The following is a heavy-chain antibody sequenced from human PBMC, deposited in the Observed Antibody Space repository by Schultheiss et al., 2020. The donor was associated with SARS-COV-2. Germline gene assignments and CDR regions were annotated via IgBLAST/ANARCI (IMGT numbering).Heavy chain of an antibody. V-gene: IGHV5-10-1*01. CDR3: ARRGWYPNYYGMDV. Sequence: GESLKISCKGAGYSFSSYWISWVRQTPGKGLQWMGRIDPSDSYSYYSPSFQGHVTISADKSISTAYLQWSSLKASDTAMYYCARRGWYPNYYGMDVWGQGTTVTVSS. J-gene: IGHJ6*02. D-gene: IGHD6-19*01. CDR2: IDPSDSYS. CDR1: GYSFSSYW.